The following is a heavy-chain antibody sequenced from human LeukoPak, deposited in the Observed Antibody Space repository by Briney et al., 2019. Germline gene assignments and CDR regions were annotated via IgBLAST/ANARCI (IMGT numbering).Heavy chain of an antibody. V-gene: IGHV4-34*01. CDR1: GGSFSGYY. CDR3: ARGPGYCSGGSCYGEDYYYYGMDV. J-gene: IGHJ6*02. CDR2: INHSGST. Sequence: PSETLSLTCAVYGGSFSGYYWSWIRQPPGKGLEWIGEINHSGSTNYNPSLKSRVTISVDTSKNQFSLKLSSVTAADTAVYYCARGPGYCSGGSCYGEDYYYYGMDVWGQGTTVTVSS. D-gene: IGHD2-15*01.